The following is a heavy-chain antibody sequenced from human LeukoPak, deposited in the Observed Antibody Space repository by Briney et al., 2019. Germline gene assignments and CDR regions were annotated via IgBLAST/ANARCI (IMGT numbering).Heavy chain of an antibody. D-gene: IGHD3-9*01. CDR3: TTDGLLRYFDWLSVRFDY. J-gene: IGHJ4*02. V-gene: IGHV3-15*01. CDR2: IKSKTDGGTT. CDR1: GFTFSSYW. Sequence: GGSLRLSCAASGFTFSSYWMSWVRQAPGRGLEWVGRIKSKTDGGTTDYAAPVKGRFTISRDDSKNTLYLQMNSLKTEDTAVYYCTTDGLLRYFDWLSVRFDYWGQGTLVTVSS.